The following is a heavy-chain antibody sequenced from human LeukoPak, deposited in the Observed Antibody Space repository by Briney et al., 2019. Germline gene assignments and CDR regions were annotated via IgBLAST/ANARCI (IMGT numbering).Heavy chain of an antibody. V-gene: IGHV4-39*07. CDR2: IYYSGST. CDR1: GGSISSSSYY. J-gene: IGHJ5*02. Sequence: SETLSLTCTVSGGSISSSSYYWGWIRQPPGKGLEWIGSIYYSGSTYYNPSLKSRVTISVDTSKNQFSLKLSSVTAADTAVYYCAKVPSGTYSNWFDPWGQGTLVTVSS. CDR3: AKVPSGTYSNWFDP. D-gene: IGHD1-26*01.